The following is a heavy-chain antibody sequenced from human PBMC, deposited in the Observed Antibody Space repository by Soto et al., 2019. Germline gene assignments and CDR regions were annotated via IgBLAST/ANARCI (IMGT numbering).Heavy chain of an antibody. Sequence: EVQLLESGGGLVQRGGSLRLSCAASGFTFSSYAMRWVRQAPVKGLEWVSAISGSGGSTYYADSVKRRFTISRDNSKNTLYLQMNSLRAEDTAVYYCARRGSGSYYDHWGQGTLVTVSS. CDR2: ISGSGGST. V-gene: IGHV3-23*01. CDR3: ARRGSGSYYDH. D-gene: IGHD1-26*01. J-gene: IGHJ4*02. CDR1: GFTFSSYA.